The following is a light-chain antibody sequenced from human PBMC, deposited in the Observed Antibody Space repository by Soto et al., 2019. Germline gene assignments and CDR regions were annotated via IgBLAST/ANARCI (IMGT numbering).Light chain of an antibody. Sequence: EIVMTQSPATLSVSPGERATLSCRASQSVSSNLAWYQQKPGQTPRLLIYVASTRATGVPARFTVSGSGTEFTLTITSLQPEDFAIYYCQQYNNWPLTFGGGTKVEIK. CDR2: VAS. J-gene: IGKJ4*01. CDR3: QQYNNWPLT. CDR1: QSVSSN. V-gene: IGKV3-15*01.